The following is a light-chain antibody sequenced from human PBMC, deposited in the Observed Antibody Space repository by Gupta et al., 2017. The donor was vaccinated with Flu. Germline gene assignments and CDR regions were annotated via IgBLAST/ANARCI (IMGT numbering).Light chain of an antibody. CDR1: SSDIGAYKY. CDR2: EVT. CDR3: SSHTVSDTFV. Sequence: QSALTQPPSASESPGQSITISCTGTSSDIGAYKYVSWHQQHAGKAPKLIIYEVTKRPSGAPDRFSGSKSGNTASLTVSGLQAEDEGDYYCSSHTVSDTFVFGTGTAVTVL. J-gene: IGLJ1*01. V-gene: IGLV2-8*01.